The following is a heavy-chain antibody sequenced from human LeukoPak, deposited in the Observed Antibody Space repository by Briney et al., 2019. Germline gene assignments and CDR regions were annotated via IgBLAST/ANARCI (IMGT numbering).Heavy chain of an antibody. CDR3: ARGRYCNGGSCYFDY. V-gene: IGHV3-64*01. D-gene: IGHD2-15*01. CDR1: GFTLSYYW. Sequence: GGSLRLSCVASGFTLSYYWMHWVRQAPGKGLEFVSGISNSGGSTFYANSVKSKFTVSRDNSKNTLYLQMGSLTIEDTAVYYCARGRYCNGGSCYFDYWGQGTLVTVSS. CDR2: ISNSGGST. J-gene: IGHJ4*02.